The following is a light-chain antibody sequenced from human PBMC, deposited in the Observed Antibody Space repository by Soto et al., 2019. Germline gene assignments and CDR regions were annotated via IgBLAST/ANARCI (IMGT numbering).Light chain of an antibody. V-gene: IGKV3-11*01. CDR3: QQRSTWPLLFT. CDR1: QSVSSS. Sequence: EIVLTQSPATLSLSPGERATLSCRASQSVSSSLAWYQQKPGQAPRLLIYDASNRASGVPARFSGSGSGTDFTLTISSLEPEDFAVYYCQQRSTWPLLFTFGPGTKVEIE. J-gene: IGKJ3*01. CDR2: DAS.